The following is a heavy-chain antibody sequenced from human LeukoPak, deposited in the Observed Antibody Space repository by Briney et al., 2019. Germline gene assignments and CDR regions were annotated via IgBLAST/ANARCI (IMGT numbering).Heavy chain of an antibody. CDR2: IYTSGSN. Sequence: RTSETLSLTCAVYGGSFSGYYWSWIRQPAGKGLEWIGRIYTSGSNDYNPSLKSRVTMSVDTSKNQFSLKLNSVTAADTAVYYCAKSNGYGLIDIWGQGTMVTVSS. J-gene: IGHJ3*02. D-gene: IGHD3-22*01. V-gene: IGHV4-59*10. CDR1: GGSFSGYY. CDR3: AKSNGYGLIDI.